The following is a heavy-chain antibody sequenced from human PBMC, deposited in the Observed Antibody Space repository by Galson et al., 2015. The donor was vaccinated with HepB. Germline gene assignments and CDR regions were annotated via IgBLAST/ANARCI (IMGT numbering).Heavy chain of an antibody. CDR2: MNPRSDYT. CDR3: VRGLDPDY. Sequence: SVKVSCKASGYTFSGYDMMWVRQATGQGLEWMGWMNPRSDYTGYAEKFQGRVIMTGDSSISTAHMELTSLTLEDTGVYYCVRGLDPDYWGQGTLVTVSS. CDR1: GYTFSGYD. V-gene: IGHV1-8*01. J-gene: IGHJ4*02.